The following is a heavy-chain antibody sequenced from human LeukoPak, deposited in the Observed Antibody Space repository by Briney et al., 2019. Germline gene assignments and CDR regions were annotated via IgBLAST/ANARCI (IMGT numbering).Heavy chain of an antibody. D-gene: IGHD6-6*01. CDR2: MNPNSGNT. CDR3: ARSTDSSAPYYCYHMDV. V-gene: IGHV1-8*01. J-gene: IGHJ6*03. Sequence: GASVKVSCKASGYTFASYDINWVRQATGHRLEWMGWMNPNSGNTGYAQKFQGRVTMTRDTSINTAYMELSNLRSEDTAVYYCARSTDSSAPYYCYHMDVWGEGTTVTVSS. CDR1: GYTFASYD.